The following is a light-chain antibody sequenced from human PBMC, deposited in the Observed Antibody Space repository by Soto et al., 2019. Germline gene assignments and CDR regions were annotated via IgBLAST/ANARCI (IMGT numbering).Light chain of an antibody. CDR1: QSVSSY. CDR2: DAS. J-gene: IGKJ4*01. CDR3: QQRSNWPLT. V-gene: IGKV3-11*01. Sequence: EIVLTQSPATLSLSPGERATLSCRASQSVSSYLAWYQQKPGQAPRLLIYDASNKATGIPARFSGSGSGTGFTLTIRRLEPEDFAFYYCQQRSNWPLTFGGGNKVEIK.